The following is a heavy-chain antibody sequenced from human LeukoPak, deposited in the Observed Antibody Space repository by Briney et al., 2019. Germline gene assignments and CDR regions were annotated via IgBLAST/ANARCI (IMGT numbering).Heavy chain of an antibody. CDR2: ISTSSIYT. J-gene: IGHJ4*02. Sequence: GGSLRLSCAASGFTFGSYSMNWVRQAPGKGLEWVSCISTSSIYTYYADSVKGRFTISRDNAKNSLSLQMNSLRAEDTAVYFCARDLYTGSYFEIDYWGQGTLVTVSS. CDR1: GFTFGSYS. CDR3: ARDLYTGSYFEIDY. D-gene: IGHD1-26*01. V-gene: IGHV3-21*01.